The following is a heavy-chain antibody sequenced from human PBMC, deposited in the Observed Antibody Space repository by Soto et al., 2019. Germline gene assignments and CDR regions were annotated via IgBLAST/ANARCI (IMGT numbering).Heavy chain of an antibody. J-gene: IGHJ3*02. CDR2: MNPNSGNT. D-gene: IGHD3-3*01. CDR3: ASPARNYDFWSGYSFDI. V-gene: IGHV1-8*02. CDR1: GGTFSSYA. Sequence: GASVKVSCKASGGTFSSYAISWVRQATGQGLEWMGWMNPNSGNTGYAQKFQGRVTMTRNTSISTAYMELSSLRSEDTAVYYCASPARNYDFWSGYSFDIWGQGTKVTVSS.